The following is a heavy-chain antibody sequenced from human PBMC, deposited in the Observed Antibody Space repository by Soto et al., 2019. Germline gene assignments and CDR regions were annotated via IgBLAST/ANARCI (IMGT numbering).Heavy chain of an antibody. CDR2: IYYSGST. D-gene: IGHD3-10*01. CDR3: ATLTYYYDIYGMDV. V-gene: IGHV4-61*01. CDR1: GGSVSSGSYY. Sequence: PSETLSLTCTVSGGSVSSGSYYWSWIRQPPGKGLEWIGYIYYSGSTNYNPSLKSRVTISVDTSKNQFSLKLSSVTAADTAVYYCATLTYYYDIYGMDVWGQGTTVTVYS. J-gene: IGHJ6*02.